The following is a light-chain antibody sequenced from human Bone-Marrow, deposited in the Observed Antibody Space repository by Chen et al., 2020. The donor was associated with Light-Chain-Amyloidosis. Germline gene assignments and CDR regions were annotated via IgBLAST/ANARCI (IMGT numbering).Light chain of an antibody. J-gene: IGKJ2*01. Sequence: GMTQSSDSLAVSLGERDTINCKSSQSVLYSANNKNYLAWYQQKPGQPPKLLIYWASTRDSGVPDRFSGSGSGTDFTLTISSLQAEDVAVYYCQQYYSTPRTFGQGTKLEIK. CDR1: QSVLYSANNKNY. CDR3: QQYYSTPRT. V-gene: IGKV4-1*01. CDR2: WAS.